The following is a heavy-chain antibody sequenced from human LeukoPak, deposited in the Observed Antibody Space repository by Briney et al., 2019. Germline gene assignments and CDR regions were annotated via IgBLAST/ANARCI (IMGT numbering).Heavy chain of an antibody. CDR1: GFTFSSYA. Sequence: GGSLRLSCAASGFTFSSYAMSWVRQAPGKGLEWVSAISDCGGDTYYADSVKGRFTISRDNSKNTLSLQMHSLRVEDTAVYYCARRSLSSGFYYYFDYWGQGTLVTVSS. D-gene: IGHD6-19*01. CDR3: ARRSLSSGFYYYFDY. V-gene: IGHV3-23*01. J-gene: IGHJ4*02. CDR2: ISDCGGDT.